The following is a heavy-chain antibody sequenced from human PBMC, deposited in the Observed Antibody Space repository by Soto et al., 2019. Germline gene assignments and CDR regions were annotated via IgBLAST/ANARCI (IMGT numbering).Heavy chain of an antibody. Sequence: SETLSLTCAVYGGSFSDFYWSFIRQPPGKGLEWIGEINHRGSTNYNPSLKSRVTTSVDTSKNQFCLNLSSVTAADTALYYCARQYCGSTSCYFDYWGQGTLVTVSS. V-gene: IGHV4-34*01. CDR1: GGSFSDFY. J-gene: IGHJ4*02. D-gene: IGHD2-2*01. CDR2: INHRGST. CDR3: ARQYCGSTSCYFDY.